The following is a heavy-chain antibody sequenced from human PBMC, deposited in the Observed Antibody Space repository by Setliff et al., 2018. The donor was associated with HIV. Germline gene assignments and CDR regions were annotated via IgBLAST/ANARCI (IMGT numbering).Heavy chain of an antibody. V-gene: IGHV2-5*02. Sequence: SGPPGEPTQTLTLTCTFSGFSLSTRGVAVGWTRQPPGKALEWLALIYWDDDKRYSTSLKTRLTISKDTSKNQVFLTMTNMDPVDTATYYCARTYGSASKLDYWGPGTLVTVSS. J-gene: IGHJ4*02. CDR3: ARTYGSASKLDY. CDR1: GFSLSTRGVA. CDR2: IYWDDDK. D-gene: IGHD3-10*01.